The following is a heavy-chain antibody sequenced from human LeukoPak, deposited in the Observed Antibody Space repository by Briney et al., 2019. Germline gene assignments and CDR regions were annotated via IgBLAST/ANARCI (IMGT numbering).Heavy chain of an antibody. V-gene: IGHV1-18*01. CDR1: GYRFTSYG. D-gene: IGHD6-13*01. CDR3: ARYSVSYSSSWHYYFDY. Sequence: ASVKVSFKASGYRFTSYGISWVRQAPGQGLEWMGWISTYNGNTNYAQKFQDRVTMTTDTSTSTAYMELRSLRSDDTAVYYCARYSVSYSSSWHYYFDYWGQGTLVTVSS. J-gene: IGHJ4*02. CDR2: ISTYNGNT.